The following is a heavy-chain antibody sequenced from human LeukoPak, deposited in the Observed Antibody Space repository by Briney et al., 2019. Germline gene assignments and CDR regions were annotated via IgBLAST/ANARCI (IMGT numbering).Heavy chain of an antibody. V-gene: IGHV4-34*01. CDR2: INHSGST. D-gene: IGHD3-3*01. CDR1: GGSFSGYY. Sequence: PSETLSLTCAVYGGSFSGYYWSWIRQPPGKGLEWIGEINHSGSTNYNPSLKSRVTISVDTSKNQFSLKLSSVTAADTAVYYCARTATEGEKDFWSGLLDCYYYYYMDVWGKGTTVTVSS. CDR3: ARTATEGEKDFWSGLLDCYYYYYMDV. J-gene: IGHJ6*03.